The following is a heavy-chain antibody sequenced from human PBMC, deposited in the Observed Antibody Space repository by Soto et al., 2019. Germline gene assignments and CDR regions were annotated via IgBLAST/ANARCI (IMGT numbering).Heavy chain of an antibody. Sequence: QVQLVQSGPEVKKPGASVKVSCKGSGYTFSNYGVTWVRQAPGQGLERLGWVSAYNRNTDYAQKFEEWATMTIDTSTNTAYLELRGLTSEDTAVYYCARERRWEPLLYWGQGTL. J-gene: IGHJ4*02. V-gene: IGHV1-18*01. CDR3: ARERRWEPLLY. CDR1: GYTFSNYG. D-gene: IGHD1-26*01. CDR2: VSAYNRNT.